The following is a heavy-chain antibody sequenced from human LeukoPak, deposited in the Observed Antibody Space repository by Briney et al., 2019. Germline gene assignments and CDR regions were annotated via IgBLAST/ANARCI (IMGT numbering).Heavy chain of an antibody. V-gene: IGHV4-59*01. D-gene: IGHD3-16*01. CDR2: THYSGST. CDR1: GDSISSYF. CDR3: ARDQRRDYGDYFDN. Sequence: SETLSFTCTVSGDSISSYFWSWIRQSPGKGLEWIGYTHYSGSTSYNPSLTSRVTISLDTSKNQFYLKLSSVTASDTAFYYCARDQRRDYGDYFDNWGQGTQVTVSS. J-gene: IGHJ4*02.